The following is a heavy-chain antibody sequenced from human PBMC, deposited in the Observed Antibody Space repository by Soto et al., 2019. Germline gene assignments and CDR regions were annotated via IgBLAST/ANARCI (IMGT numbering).Heavy chain of an antibody. CDR3: ARYYRDAFDI. V-gene: IGHV1-69*13. CDR2: IIPIVGTA. Sequence: SVKVSCKASGGTFSSYAISWVRQAPGQGLEWMGGIIPIVGTANYAQKFQGRVTITADESTSTAYMELSSLRSEDTAVYYCARYYRDAFDIWGQGTMVTVSS. CDR1: GGTFSSYA. D-gene: IGHD3-10*01. J-gene: IGHJ3*02.